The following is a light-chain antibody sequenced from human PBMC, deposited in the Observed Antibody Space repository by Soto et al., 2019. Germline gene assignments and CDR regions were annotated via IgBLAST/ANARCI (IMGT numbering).Light chain of an antibody. V-gene: IGKV3-20*01. J-gene: IGKJ1*01. CDR3: QQYGSSGT. CDR1: QSVSSN. Sequence: EIVMTQSPATLSVSPGEIATLSCRASQSVSSNLAWYQQKPGQAPRLLIYAASSRATGSPDRFSGGGSGTDFTLTISRLEPEDFAVYYCQQYGSSGTFGQGTKVDIK. CDR2: AAS.